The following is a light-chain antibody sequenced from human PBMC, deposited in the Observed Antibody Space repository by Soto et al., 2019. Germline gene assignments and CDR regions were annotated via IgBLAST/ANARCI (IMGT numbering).Light chain of an antibody. V-gene: IGKV3D-20*02. CDR2: GAS. CDR3: QQRSNWPLT. Sequence: EIVMTQSPATLSVSPGERATLSCRASQSVSSNLAWYQQKPGQAPRLLIYGASNRATGIPDRFSGSGSGTDFTLTITRLEPEDFAMYYCQQRSNWPLTFGGATKVDI. J-gene: IGKJ4*01. CDR1: QSVSSN.